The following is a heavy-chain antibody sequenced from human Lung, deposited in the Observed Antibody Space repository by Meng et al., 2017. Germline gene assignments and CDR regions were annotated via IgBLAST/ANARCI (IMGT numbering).Heavy chain of an antibody. J-gene: IGHJ4*02. V-gene: IGHV4-34*12. CDR3: VRRTYSSGWYFDY. CDR2: IIDSGST. CDR1: GGSFSDYY. D-gene: IGHD6-19*01. Sequence: QVQLQQWGAGLLKPSETLSLTCVVSGGSFSDYYWSWIRQPPGKGLEWIGEIIDSGSTNYNPSLKSRVTISVDTSKNQFSLRVTSVTAADRAVYYCVRRTYSSGWYFDYWGQGTLVTSPQ.